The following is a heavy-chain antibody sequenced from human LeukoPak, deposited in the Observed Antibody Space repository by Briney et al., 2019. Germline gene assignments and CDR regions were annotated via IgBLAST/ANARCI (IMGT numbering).Heavy chain of an antibody. CDR2: IYTSGST. V-gene: IGHV4-61*02. D-gene: IGHD2-15*01. CDR1: GGSISSGSYY. J-gene: IGHJ3*02. Sequence: SETLSLTCTVSGGSISSGSYYWSWIRQPAGKGLEWIGRIYTSGSTNYNPSLKSRVTISVDTSKNQFSLKLSSVTAADTAVYYCAREVCCSGERAFDIWGQGTMVTVSS. CDR3: AREVCCSGERAFDI.